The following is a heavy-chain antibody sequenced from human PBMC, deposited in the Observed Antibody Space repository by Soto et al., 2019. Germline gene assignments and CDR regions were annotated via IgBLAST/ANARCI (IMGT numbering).Heavy chain of an antibody. CDR3: ARDRIGGARFYYFGMDV. Sequence: QVQLVQSGAEVKKPGSSVKVSCKASGGTFSSYAISWVRQAPGQGLEWLGGIIPIFGPANYAQKFQGRVTLTAEEPTCPTYLELSRLRYEDTAVYSCARDRIGGARFYYFGMDVWGQGTTVTVSS. V-gene: IGHV1-69*12. J-gene: IGHJ6*02. CDR1: GGTFSSYA. D-gene: IGHD1-26*01. CDR2: IIPIFGPA.